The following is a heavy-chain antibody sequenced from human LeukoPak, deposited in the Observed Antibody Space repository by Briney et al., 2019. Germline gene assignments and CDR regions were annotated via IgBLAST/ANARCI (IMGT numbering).Heavy chain of an antibody. Sequence: GSSVKVSCKTSEDTFGSSAISWVRQAPGQGLEWVGGIIPIFGDPKYAPNFRARATISTDGSTHTVSMGRGPTTAYMELNGLTSDDTAVYYCARVQWSSANLRAFDLWGPGTLVTVS. D-gene: IGHD3-16*01. CDR3: ARVQWSSANLRAFDL. CDR2: IIPIFGDP. V-gene: IGHV1-69*05. CDR1: EDTFGSSA. J-gene: IGHJ3*01.